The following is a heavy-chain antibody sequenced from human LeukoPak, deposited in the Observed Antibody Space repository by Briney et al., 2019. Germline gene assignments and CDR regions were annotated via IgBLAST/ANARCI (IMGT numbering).Heavy chain of an antibody. CDR3: AGYGVYPY. J-gene: IGHJ4*02. D-gene: IGHD5/OR15-5a*01. CDR2: FGIGGTI. Sequence: TGGSLRLSCAASGFAVNTYDMQWVRQAPGGGPQWVVYFGIGGTIYYADSVSGGSTISTDRANNPLYLQMTRLRVDDTDIYYCAGYGVYPYWGQGTPVTVSS. V-gene: IGHV3-48*01. CDR1: GFAVNTYD.